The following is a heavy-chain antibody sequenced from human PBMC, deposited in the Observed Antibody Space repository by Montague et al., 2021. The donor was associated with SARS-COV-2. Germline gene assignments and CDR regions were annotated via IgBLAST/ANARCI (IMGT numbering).Heavy chain of an antibody. CDR1: GFTFDSHA. Sequence: SLRLSCAGSGFTFDSHAMSWVRQAPGKGLEWVAGIWDGGTSTYYADSVMGRLMISSDNSKSTLYLLIHSLRAEDTAVYYCAKDLETSGWYTFFFDSWGQGTLVTVSS. J-gene: IGHJ4*02. V-gene: IGHV3-23*01. D-gene: IGHD6-19*01. CDR3: AKDLETSGWYTFFFDS. CDR2: IWDGGTST.